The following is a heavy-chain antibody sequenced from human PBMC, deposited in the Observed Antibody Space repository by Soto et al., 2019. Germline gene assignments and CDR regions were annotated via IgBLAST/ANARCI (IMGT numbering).Heavy chain of an antibody. J-gene: IGHJ4*02. CDR1: GFTFSSYG. CDR3: ARDLEQDYDFWSGYTDY. Sequence: AGGSLRLSCAASGFTFSSYGMHWVRQAPGKGLEWVAVIWDDGSNKYYADSVKGRFTISRDNSKNTLYLQMNSLRAEDTAVYYCARDLEQDYDFWSGYTDYWGQGTLVTVSS. D-gene: IGHD3-3*01. V-gene: IGHV3-33*01. CDR2: IWDDGSNK.